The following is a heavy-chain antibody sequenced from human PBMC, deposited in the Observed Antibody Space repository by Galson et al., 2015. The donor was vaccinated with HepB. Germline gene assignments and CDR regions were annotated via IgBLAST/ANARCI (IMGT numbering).Heavy chain of an antibody. D-gene: IGHD4-17*01. J-gene: IGHJ6*02. Sequence: SLRLSCAASGFTFSSYAMHWVRQAPGKGLEWVAVISYDGSNKYYADSVKGRFTISRDNSKNTLYLQMNSLRAEDTAVYYCARARGTVTPDYYYYYGMDVWGQGTTVTVSS. CDR2: ISYDGSNK. CDR1: GFTFSSYA. CDR3: ARARGTVTPDYYYYYGMDV. V-gene: IGHV3-30-3*01.